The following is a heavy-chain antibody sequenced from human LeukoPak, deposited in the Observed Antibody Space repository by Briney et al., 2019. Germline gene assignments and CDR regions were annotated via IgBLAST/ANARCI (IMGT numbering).Heavy chain of an antibody. CDR2: ISSSGSTI. D-gene: IGHD3-3*01. Sequence: PGGSLRLSCAASGFTFSDYYMSWIRQAPGKGLEWVSYISSSGSTIYYADSVRGRFTISRDNAKNSLYLQMNSLRAEDTAVYYCARVRGITIFGVVGIFDYWGQGTLVTVSS. CDR3: ARVRGITIFGVVGIFDY. CDR1: GFTFSDYY. J-gene: IGHJ4*02. V-gene: IGHV3-11*04.